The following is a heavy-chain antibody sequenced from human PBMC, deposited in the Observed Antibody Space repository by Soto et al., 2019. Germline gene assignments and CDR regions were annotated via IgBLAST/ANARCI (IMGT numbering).Heavy chain of an antibody. V-gene: IGHV1-69*13. CDR1: GATFGRYA. J-gene: IGHJ6*02. CDR3: ASLGASTWGLSAPTERADSLYGIDV. D-gene: IGHD3-16*01. CDR2: IIPIFGPI. Sequence: SVKVSCKASGATFGRYAISWVRQAPGQGLEWMGGIIPIFGPIKYAQRFQGRVTISADSSITTVYMELTSLRSEYTAVYFCASLGASTWGLSAPTERADSLYGIDVCRELHTVTVS.